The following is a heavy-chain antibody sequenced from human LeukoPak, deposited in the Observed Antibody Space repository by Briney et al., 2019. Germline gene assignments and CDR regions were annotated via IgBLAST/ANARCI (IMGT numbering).Heavy chain of an antibody. CDR1: GGSISSSSYY. Sequence: SETLSLTCTVSGGSISSSSYYWGWIRQPPGKGLEWIGSIYYSGSTYYNPSLKSRVTISVDTSKNQFSLKLSSVTAADTAVYYCAAQEDSYYYASSGFRWGQGTLVTDSS. D-gene: IGHD3-22*01. CDR3: AAQEDSYYYASSGFR. CDR2: IYYSGST. V-gene: IGHV4-39*07. J-gene: IGHJ4*02.